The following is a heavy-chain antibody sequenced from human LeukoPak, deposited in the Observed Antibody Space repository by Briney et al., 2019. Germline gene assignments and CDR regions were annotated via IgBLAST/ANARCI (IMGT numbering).Heavy chain of an antibody. CDR2: INHSGGT. Sequence: PSETLSLTCAVYGGSFSGYYWSWIRQPPGKGLEWIGEINHSGGTNYNPSLKSRVTISVDTSKNQFSLKLSSVTAADTAVYYCARGLPRYDYVWGSYRSYNWFDPWGQGTLVTVSS. J-gene: IGHJ5*02. CDR3: ARGLPRYDYVWGSYRSYNWFDP. V-gene: IGHV4-34*01. CDR1: GGSFSGYY. D-gene: IGHD3-16*02.